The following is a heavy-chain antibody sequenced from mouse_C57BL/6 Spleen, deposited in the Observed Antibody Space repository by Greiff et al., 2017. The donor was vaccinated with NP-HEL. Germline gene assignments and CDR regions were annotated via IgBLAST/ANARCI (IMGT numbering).Heavy chain of an antibody. D-gene: IGHD2-5*01. V-gene: IGHV1-22*01. CDR1: GYTFTDYN. CDR2: INPNNGGT. Sequence: VQLKQSGPELVKPGASVKMSCKASGYTFTDYNMHWVKQSHGKSLEWIGYINPNNGGTSYNQKFKGKATLTVNKSSSTAYMELRSLTSEDSAVYYCAREGIYSNYVGAMDYWGQGTSVTVSS. CDR3: AREGIYSNYVGAMDY. J-gene: IGHJ4*01.